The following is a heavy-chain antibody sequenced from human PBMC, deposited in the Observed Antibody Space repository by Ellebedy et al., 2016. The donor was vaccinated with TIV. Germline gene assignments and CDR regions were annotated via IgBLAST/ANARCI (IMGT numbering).Heavy chain of an antibody. CDR3: AKSLHYSRSSFFDF. Sequence: SETLSLTXAVYGGSFSGYYWSWIRQPPGKGLEWIGEINHSGSTNYSPSLKSRVTISVDTSKNQFSLKLSSVTAADTAVYYCAKSLHYSRSSFFDFWGQGTLVTVSS. CDR2: INHSGST. CDR1: GGSFSGYY. V-gene: IGHV4-34*01. J-gene: IGHJ4*02. D-gene: IGHD6-6*01.